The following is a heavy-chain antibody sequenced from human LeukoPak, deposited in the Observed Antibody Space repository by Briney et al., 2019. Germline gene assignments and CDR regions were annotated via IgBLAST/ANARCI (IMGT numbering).Heavy chain of an antibody. CDR2: ITSSCNTI. J-gene: IGHJ1*01. Sequence: PGGSLRLSCAASGFTFISYGMNWVRHAPRKGLEGVSYITSSCNTIYYADSVKGRFTISRDNAKNSLYLQMNSLRAEDTAVYYCARGWMNYDFWSAAVGYFQHWGQGTLVTVSS. V-gene: IGHV3-48*04. CDR1: GFTFISYG. D-gene: IGHD3-3*01. CDR3: ARGWMNYDFWSAAVGYFQH.